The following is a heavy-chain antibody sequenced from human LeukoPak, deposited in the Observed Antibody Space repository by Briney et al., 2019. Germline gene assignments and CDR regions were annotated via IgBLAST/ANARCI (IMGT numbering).Heavy chain of an antibody. CDR2: ISGGGGTT. CDR3: AKVRWYYGSGGQGY. V-gene: IGHV3-23*01. Sequence: GGSLRLSCAASGFTVTSFAMSWVRQPPGKGLEWVAAISGGGGTTYYADSVKGRFTISRDNSKSTLYLQMNSLRADDTAVYYCAKVRWYYGSGGQGYWGQGTLATVSS. CDR1: GFTVTSFA. D-gene: IGHD3-10*01. J-gene: IGHJ4*02.